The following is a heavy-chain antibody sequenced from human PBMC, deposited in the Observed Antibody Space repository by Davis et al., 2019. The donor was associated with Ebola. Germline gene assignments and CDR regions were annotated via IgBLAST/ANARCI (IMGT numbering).Heavy chain of an antibody. J-gene: IGHJ4*02. D-gene: IGHD6-13*01. CDR2: IYYSGST. CDR3: ARLRIAAAVHFDY. V-gene: IGHV4-39*01. CDR1: GGSISSYY. Sequence: GSLRLSCTVSGGSISSYYWSWIRQPPGKGLEWIGSIYYSGSTYYNPSLKSRVTISVDTSKNQFSLKLSSVTAAETAVYYCARLRIAAAVHFDYWGQGTLVTVSS.